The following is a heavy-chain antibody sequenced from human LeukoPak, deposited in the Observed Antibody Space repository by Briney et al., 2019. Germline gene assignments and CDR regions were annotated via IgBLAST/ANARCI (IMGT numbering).Heavy chain of an antibody. J-gene: IGHJ4*02. CDR2: IYYSGST. CDR1: GGSISSYY. CDR3: ARRGYSSGWLAYFDY. Sequence: SETLSLTCTVSGGSISSYYWSWIRQPPGKGLEWIGYIYYSGSTNYNPSLKSRVTISVDTSKNQFSLKLSSVTAADTAVYYCARRGYSSGWLAYFDYWGQGTLVTVSS. D-gene: IGHD6-19*01. V-gene: IGHV4-59*08.